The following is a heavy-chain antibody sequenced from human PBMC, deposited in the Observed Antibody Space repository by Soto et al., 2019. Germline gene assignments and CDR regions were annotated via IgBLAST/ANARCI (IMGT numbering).Heavy chain of an antibody. V-gene: IGHV4-30-4*01. CDR2: IYYSGST. D-gene: IGHD2-15*01. Sequence: QVQLQESGPGLVKPSQTLSLTCTVSGGSISSGDYYWSWIRQPPGKGLEWIGYIYYSGSTYYNPSLNSRVTISVDTSKNQFSLELSSVTAADTAVYSCARARGARYFDYWGQGTLVTVSS. CDR3: ARARGARYFDY. J-gene: IGHJ4*02. CDR1: GGSISSGDYY.